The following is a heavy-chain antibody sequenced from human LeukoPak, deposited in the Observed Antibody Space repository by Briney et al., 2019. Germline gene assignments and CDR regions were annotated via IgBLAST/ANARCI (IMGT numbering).Heavy chain of an antibody. V-gene: IGHV1-18*01. CDR1: GYRFNTYG. D-gene: IGHD1-26*01. Sequence: ASVKVSCKASGYRFNTYGITWVRQAPGQRLEWMGWINTDNGKTNYAHRLQGRVTVTKDTSTSTSYMELRSLTSDDTAVYYCARDRGGSYFQAWGQGTLVTVSS. CDR3: ARDRGGSYFQA. CDR2: INTDNGKT. J-gene: IGHJ1*01.